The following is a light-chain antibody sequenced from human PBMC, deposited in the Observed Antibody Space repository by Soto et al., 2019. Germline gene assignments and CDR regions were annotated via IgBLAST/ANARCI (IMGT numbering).Light chain of an antibody. Sequence: IQMTQSPATLSASVGERVSMTCRASQSISSWLAWYQQKPVKAPKLLIYDASSLESGVPSRFSGSGSGTEFTLAISSLQPGDFATYFCQQFNSYPITLGQGTRLETK. V-gene: IGKV1-5*01. CDR3: QQFNSYPIT. J-gene: IGKJ5*01. CDR1: QSISSW. CDR2: DAS.